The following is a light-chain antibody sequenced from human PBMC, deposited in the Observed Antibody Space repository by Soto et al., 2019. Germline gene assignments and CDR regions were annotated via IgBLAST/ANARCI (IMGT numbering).Light chain of an antibody. V-gene: IGLV2-18*01. CDR1: SSDVDIYNR. J-gene: IGLJ1*01. CDR3: TLFTVNGTFV. Sequence: QSALTQPPSVSGSPGQSVTISCTGTSSDVDIYNRVSWYQQPPGAAPKLLIYRPSGVPDRFSGSKSGNTASLTISGLQAEDEADYYCTLFTVNGTFVFGTGTKVTVL.